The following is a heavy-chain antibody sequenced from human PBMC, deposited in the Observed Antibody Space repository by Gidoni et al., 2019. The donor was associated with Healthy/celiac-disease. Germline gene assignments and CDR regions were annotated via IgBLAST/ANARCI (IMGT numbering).Heavy chain of an antibody. CDR1: GFPFSHAW. Sequence: EVPLVESGGGLVKPGGSLRLSCAASGFPFSHAWMSWVRQAPGKGLEWVGRINSKTDGGTTDYAAPVKGRFTISRDDSKNTLYLQMNSLKTEDTAVYYCTTERTTVVTQLDIWGQGTMVTVSS. V-gene: IGHV3-15*01. CDR3: TTERTTVVTQLDI. CDR2: INSKTDGGTT. J-gene: IGHJ3*02. D-gene: IGHD4-17*01.